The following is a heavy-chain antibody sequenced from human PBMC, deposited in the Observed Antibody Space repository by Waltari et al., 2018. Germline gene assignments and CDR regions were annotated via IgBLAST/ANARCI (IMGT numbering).Heavy chain of an antibody. CDR1: GFTFSSYW. Sequence: DVQLVESGGGLVQPGGSLRLSCAASGFTFSSYWMHWVRQAPGKGLVWVSRINSEGRSTSYADSVRGRFTISRDNAKNTLDLQMNSLRAEDTAVYYCTRAGPRFKDVWGQGTTVTVS. D-gene: IGHD5-12*01. J-gene: IGHJ6*02. CDR2: INSEGRST. V-gene: IGHV3-74*01. CDR3: TRAGPRFKDV.